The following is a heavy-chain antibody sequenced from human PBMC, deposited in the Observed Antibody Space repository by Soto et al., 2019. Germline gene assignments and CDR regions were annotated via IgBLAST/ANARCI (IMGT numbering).Heavy chain of an antibody. CDR1: GCTFSSYA. J-gene: IGHJ4*02. Sequence: GSLGLSWAASGCTFSSYAMSWVRQAPGKGLEWVSTISGSDGRTYSTDSVKGRFTISRDNSKNTLYLQINSLRSEDTAVYYCAKDNRDSSSGYPLYYFDYWGQGTLVTVSS. CDR2: ISGSDGRT. CDR3: AKDNRDSSSGYPLYYFDY. V-gene: IGHV3-23*01. D-gene: IGHD6-13*01.